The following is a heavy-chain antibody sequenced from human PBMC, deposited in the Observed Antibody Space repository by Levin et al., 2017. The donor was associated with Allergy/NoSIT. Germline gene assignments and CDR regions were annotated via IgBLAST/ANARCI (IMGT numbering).Heavy chain of an antibody. CDR2: INPRSGDT. Sequence: GESLKISCETSGYTFTGYYIHWVRQAPGQGLEWMGWINPRSGDTSFAQKFQGRVTLTRDMSMSTAFMEVGRLRSDDTAVYYCASGVGISRTLEYWGQGTLVTVSS. CDR1: GYTFTGYY. J-gene: IGHJ4*02. CDR3: ASGVGISRTLEY. V-gene: IGHV1-2*02. D-gene: IGHD2-15*01.